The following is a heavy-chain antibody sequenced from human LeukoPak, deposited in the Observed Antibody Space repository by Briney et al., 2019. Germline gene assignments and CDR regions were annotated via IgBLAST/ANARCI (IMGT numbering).Heavy chain of an antibody. CDR2: GSDSGGT. D-gene: IGHD2-2*01. V-gene: IGHV4-34*01. J-gene: IGHJ5*02. CDR3: AKGGYVPGARHWFDP. Sequence: SETLSLTCAVYGGTLNGHYWSWIRLSPGKGLEWIGEGSDSGGTKFNPSLKSRVTISADTSKTQFSLKLTSMTAADTAVYYCAKGGYVPGARHWFDPWGQGTQVTVSS. CDR1: GGTLNGHY.